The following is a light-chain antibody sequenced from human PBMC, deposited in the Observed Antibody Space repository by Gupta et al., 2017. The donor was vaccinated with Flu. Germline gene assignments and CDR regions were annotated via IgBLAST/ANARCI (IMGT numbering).Light chain of an antibody. J-gene: IGKJ2*01. Sequence: AWHQQTPGKVPKLLIYAASMQKAGLPSRFIGRASGTYFTLTISILPPEDVATYYCQRYNTAPTTFGQGTKLEIK. V-gene: IGKV1-27*01. CDR2: AAS. CDR3: QRYNTAPTT.